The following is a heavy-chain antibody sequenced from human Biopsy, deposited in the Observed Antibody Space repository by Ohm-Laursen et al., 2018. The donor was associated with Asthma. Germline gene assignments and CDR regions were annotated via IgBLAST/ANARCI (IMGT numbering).Heavy chain of an antibody. D-gene: IGHD3-16*01. V-gene: IGHV4-30-4*02. CDR2: IYYIGST. J-gene: IGHJ4*02. CDR1: GGSISSGAYY. CDR3: ARRGGVRRYFDY. Sequence: SDTLSLTCAVSGGSISSGAYYWGWVRQPPGKGLEWIGYIYYIGSTYYNPSLKSRVAISLDTSKNQFSLKLSSVTAADTAVYFCARRGGVRRYFDYWGQGTLVTVSS.